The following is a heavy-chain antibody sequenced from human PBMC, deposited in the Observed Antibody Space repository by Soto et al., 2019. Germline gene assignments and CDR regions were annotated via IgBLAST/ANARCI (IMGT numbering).Heavy chain of an antibody. Sequence: QLQLQESGPGLVKPSETLSLTCTVSGDSISSSNFYWGWIRQPPGKGLEWIGSIHYTGTTYYNPSLKSRVIISVDTSKSQCSLKLTSVTAADTAVYYCARRECSGGPCYFDPWGQGSLVTVSS. CDR2: IHYTGTT. V-gene: IGHV4-39*01. J-gene: IGHJ4*02. CDR3: ARRECSGGPCYFDP. D-gene: IGHD2-15*01. CDR1: GDSISSSNFY.